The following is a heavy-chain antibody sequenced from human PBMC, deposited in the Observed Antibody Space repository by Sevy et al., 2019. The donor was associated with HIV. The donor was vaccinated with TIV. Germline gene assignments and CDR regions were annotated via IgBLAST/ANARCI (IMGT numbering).Heavy chain of an antibody. V-gene: IGHV1-18*01. Sequence: ASVKVSCKASGYTFTSYGINWVRQAPGQGLEWMGWISAYNGNTNYAQKLQGRVTMTTDTSTSTAYMELRSLRSDDTAVYYCAGDVQPAVAGYYYYYGMDVWGQGTTVTVSS. CDR1: GYTFTSYG. CDR2: ISAYNGNT. D-gene: IGHD6-19*01. J-gene: IGHJ6*02. CDR3: AGDVQPAVAGYYYYYGMDV.